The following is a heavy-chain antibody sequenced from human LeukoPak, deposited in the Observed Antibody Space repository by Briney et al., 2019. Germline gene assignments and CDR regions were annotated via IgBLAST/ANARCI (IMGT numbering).Heavy chain of an antibody. D-gene: IGHD3-10*01. Sequence: GGSLRLSCAASGFTFDDYAMHWVRQAPGKGLEWVSGISWNSGSIGYADSVKGRFTISRDNAKNSLYLQMNSLRAEDAALYYCAKDLYGSGITSGLFDIWGQGTMVTVSS. CDR3: AKDLYGSGITSGLFDI. CDR2: ISWNSGSI. V-gene: IGHV3-9*01. CDR1: GFTFDDYA. J-gene: IGHJ3*02.